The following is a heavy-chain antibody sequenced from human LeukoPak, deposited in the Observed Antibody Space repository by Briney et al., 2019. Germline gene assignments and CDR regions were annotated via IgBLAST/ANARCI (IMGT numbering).Heavy chain of an antibody. Sequence: PGGSLRLSCAASGFTLSSYSMHWVRQAPGKGLQFVSAISRNGGSTYYANSVKGRFTISRDISKNTLYLQMNSLRAEDTAVYYCASIPWFGELLSYYYMDVWGKGTTVTISS. J-gene: IGHJ6*03. CDR3: ASIPWFGELLSYYYMDV. V-gene: IGHV3-64*01. D-gene: IGHD3-10*01. CDR2: ISRNGGST. CDR1: GFTLSSYS.